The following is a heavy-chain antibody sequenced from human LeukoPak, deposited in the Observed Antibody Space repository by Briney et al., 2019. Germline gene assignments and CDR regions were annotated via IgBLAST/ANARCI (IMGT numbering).Heavy chain of an antibody. Sequence: SSETLSLTCTVSGGSISTHYWTWIRQPPGKGLEGIGYISYIGSTNYNPSLTSRVTISVDTSKNRFSLKLSSVTAADTAVYYCARDQTTVTKGFDIWGQGTVVTVSS. CDR2: ISYIGST. D-gene: IGHD4-17*01. CDR3: ARDQTTVTKGFDI. J-gene: IGHJ3*02. CDR1: GGSISTHY. V-gene: IGHV4-59*11.